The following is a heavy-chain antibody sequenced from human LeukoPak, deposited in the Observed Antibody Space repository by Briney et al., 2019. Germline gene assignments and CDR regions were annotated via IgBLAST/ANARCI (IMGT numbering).Heavy chain of an antibody. CDR3: ARAGGSTVSHSDY. CDR2: ILSGGST. CDR1: GFTVSSNY. Sequence: GGSLRLSCAASGFTVSSNYMDWVRQAPGKGLDWVAVILSGGSTYYADSVKGRFTISRDDSKSTVYLQMNSLRAEDTAVYYCARAGGSTVSHSDYWGQGTLVTVSS. J-gene: IGHJ4*02. V-gene: IGHV3-53*01. D-gene: IGHD4-17*01.